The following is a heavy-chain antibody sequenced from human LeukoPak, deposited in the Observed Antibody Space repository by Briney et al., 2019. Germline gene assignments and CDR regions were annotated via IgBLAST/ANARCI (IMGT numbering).Heavy chain of an antibody. V-gene: IGHV4-59*08. J-gene: IGHJ4*02. CDR2: IYYSGST. CDR3: ARSYYYDSSGYYDY. CDR1: GGSISSYY. Sequence: SETLSLTCTVSGGSISSYYWSWIRQPPGKGLEWIGYIYYSGSTNYNTSLKSRVTISADTSKNQFSLKLSSVTAADTAVYYCARSYYYDSSGYYDYWGQGTLVTVSS. D-gene: IGHD3-22*01.